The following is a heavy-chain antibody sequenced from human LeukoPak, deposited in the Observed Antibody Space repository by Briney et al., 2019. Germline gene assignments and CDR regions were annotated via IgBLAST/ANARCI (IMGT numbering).Heavy chain of an antibody. CDR1: GFTFSSYW. Sequence: GGSLRLSCAASGFTFSSYWMHWVRQAPGKGLVWVSRINEHGSTTNYADSVKDRFTISRDNAKNTLYLQMNSLRAEDTAVYYCARDVGGSGSHWGQGTLVSVSS. D-gene: IGHD3-10*01. J-gene: IGHJ4*02. CDR3: ARDVGGSGSH. CDR2: INEHGSTT. V-gene: IGHV3-74*01.